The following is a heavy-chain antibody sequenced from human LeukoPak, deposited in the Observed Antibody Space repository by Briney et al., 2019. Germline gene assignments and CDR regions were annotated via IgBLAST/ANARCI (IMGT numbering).Heavy chain of an antibody. CDR2: IKSKTDGGTT. CDR3: TTDGDTTVTSFDY. D-gene: IGHD4-17*01. CDR1: GFTFSNAW. J-gene: IGHJ4*02. V-gene: IGHV3-15*01. Sequence: GGSLRLSCAASGFTFSNAWMSWVRQAPGKGLEWVGRIKSKTDGGTTDYAAPVRGRFTTSRDDSKNTLYLQMNSLKTEDTAVYHCTTDGDTTVTSFDYWGQGTLVTVSS.